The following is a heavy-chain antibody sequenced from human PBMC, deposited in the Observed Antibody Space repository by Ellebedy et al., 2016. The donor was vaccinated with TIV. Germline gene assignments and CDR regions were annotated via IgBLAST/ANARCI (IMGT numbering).Heavy chain of an antibody. CDR1: GFTFSSYS. Sequence: GGSLRLXXAASGFTFSSYSMNWVRQAPGKGLEWVSSISSSSSYIYYADSVKGRFTISRDNAKNSLYLQMNSLRAEDTAVYYCARDIGDSSGYYADWGQGTLVTVSS. V-gene: IGHV3-21*01. CDR2: ISSSSSYI. J-gene: IGHJ4*02. D-gene: IGHD3-22*01. CDR3: ARDIGDSSGYYAD.